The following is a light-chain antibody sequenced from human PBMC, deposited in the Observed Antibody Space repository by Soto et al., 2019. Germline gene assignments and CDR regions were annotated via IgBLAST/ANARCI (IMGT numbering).Light chain of an antibody. J-gene: IGKJ4*01. CDR1: QSVSSN. CDR2: GAS. CDR3: QQYNDWVT. Sequence: EIVMTQSPATLSVSPGERATLSCSASQSVSSNLVWYQQKPGQAPRLLIYGASTRATGIPARFSGSGSGTEFTLTITSMQSEDFAVYYCQQYNDWVTFGGGTKVEI. V-gene: IGKV3-15*01.